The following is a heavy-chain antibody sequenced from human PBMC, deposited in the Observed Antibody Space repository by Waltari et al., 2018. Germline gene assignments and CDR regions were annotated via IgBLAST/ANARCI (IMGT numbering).Heavy chain of an antibody. CDR2: IKQEGSGK. CDR3: ARDRGISGI. J-gene: IGHJ3*02. CDR1: GFTFSSYW. V-gene: IGHV3-7*01. D-gene: IGHD3-10*01. Sequence: EVQLVESGGGLVQPGGSLRLSCAASGFTFSSYWMSWVRQAPGKGLGWVANIKQEGSGKYYGASVKGRFTISRDNAKNSLYLQMNSLRAEDTAVYYCARDRGISGIWGQGTMVTVSS.